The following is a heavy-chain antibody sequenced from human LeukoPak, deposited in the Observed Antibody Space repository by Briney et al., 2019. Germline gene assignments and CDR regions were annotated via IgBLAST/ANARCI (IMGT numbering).Heavy chain of an antibody. Sequence: PGGSLRLSCAASGFTFSSYSMNWVRQAPGKGLEWVSYISSSSSTIYYADSVKGRFTISRDNAKNSLYLQMNSLRAEDTAVYYCAREDMVWSGYLDVWGKGTTVTVSS. V-gene: IGHV3-48*01. CDR2: ISSSSSTI. CDR3: AREDMVWSGYLDV. D-gene: IGHD3-3*01. J-gene: IGHJ6*04. CDR1: GFTFSSYS.